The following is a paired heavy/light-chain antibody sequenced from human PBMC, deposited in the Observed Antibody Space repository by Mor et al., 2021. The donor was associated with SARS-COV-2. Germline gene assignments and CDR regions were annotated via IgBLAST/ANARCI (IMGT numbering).Light chain of an antibody. CDR3: QKYDNTPFT. V-gene: IGKV1-27*01. J-gene: IGKJ3*01. Sequence: DIQMTQSPSSLSASVGDRVTITCRASQGISNYLVWYQQKPGKVPKLLIHAASSLQSGVPSRFSGSGSGTDFTLTISSLQPEDVATYYCQKYDNTPFTFGPGTKVEIK. CDR1: QGISNY. CDR2: AAS.
Heavy chain of an antibody. Sequence: QMQLVQSGPEVKKPGTSVKVSCKASGFTFINSAMQWVRQARGQPLEWIGWIVVDSGNTDYAQKFQQRVTITRDMSTSTASMELNSLGSEDTAIYYCVAAVLPGLDGDYETQIDYWGQGTPVTVSS. V-gene: IGHV1-58*02. J-gene: IGHJ4*02. CDR3: VAAVLPGLDGDYETQIDY. CDR1: GFTFINSA. D-gene: IGHD4-17*01. CDR2: IVVDSGNT.